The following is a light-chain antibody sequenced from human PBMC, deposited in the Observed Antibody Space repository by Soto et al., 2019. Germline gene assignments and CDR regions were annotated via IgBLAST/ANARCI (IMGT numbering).Light chain of an antibody. Sequence: QSVLTQPPSVSGALGQRVTISCTGSSCNIGAGYDVHWYQQLPGTPPKLLIYGNSNWTTGVPDRFSGSKSGTSAALAITGLQAEHEADYYCQSYDSSLSGSRVFGTGTKLTVL. J-gene: IGLJ1*01. CDR3: QSYDSSLSGSRV. CDR1: SCNIGAGYD. CDR2: GNS. V-gene: IGLV1-40*01.